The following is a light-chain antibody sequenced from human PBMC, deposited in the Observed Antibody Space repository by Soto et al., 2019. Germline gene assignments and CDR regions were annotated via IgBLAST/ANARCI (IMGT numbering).Light chain of an antibody. Sequence: EIVMTQSPATLSVTQGERATLSCRASQSVSSNLAWYQQKPGQAPRLLIYGASTRATGIPARFSGSGSGTEFTLTISSLQSEDFAVYYCQQYNNWPPIPFGQGTRPAIK. CDR2: GAS. CDR3: QQYNNWPPIP. CDR1: QSVSSN. V-gene: IGKV3-15*01. J-gene: IGKJ5*01.